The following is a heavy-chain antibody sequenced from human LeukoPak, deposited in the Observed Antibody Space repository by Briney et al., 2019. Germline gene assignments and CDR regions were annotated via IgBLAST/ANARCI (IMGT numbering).Heavy chain of an antibody. V-gene: IGHV1-2*02. J-gene: IGHJ4*02. CDR3: ARGIVVVPAAIYFDY. CDR2: INPNSGGT. CDR1: GYTFTGYY. D-gene: IGHD2-2*01. Sequence: GASVKVSCKASGYTFTGYYMNWVRQAPGQGLEWMGWINPNSGGTNYAQKFQGRVTMTRDTSISTAYMELSRLRSDDTAVYYCARGIVVVPAAIYFDYWGQGTLVTVSS.